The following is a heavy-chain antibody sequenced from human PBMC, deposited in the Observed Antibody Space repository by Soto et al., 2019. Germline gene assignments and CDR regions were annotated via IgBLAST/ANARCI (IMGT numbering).Heavy chain of an antibody. CDR2: IYYSGST. CDR3: ARVFGYDILTGYQGRYYYYMDV. D-gene: IGHD3-9*01. V-gene: IGHV4-59*01. CDR1: GGSISSYD. J-gene: IGHJ6*03. Sequence: SETLSLTCTVSGGSISSYDWSWIRQPPGKGLEWIGYIYYSGSTNYNPSLKSRVTISVDTSKNQFSLKLSSVTAADTAVYYCARVFGYDILTGYQGRYYYYMDVWGKGTTVTVSS.